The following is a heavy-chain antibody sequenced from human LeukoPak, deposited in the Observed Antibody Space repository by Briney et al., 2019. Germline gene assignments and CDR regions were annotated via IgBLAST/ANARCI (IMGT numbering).Heavy chain of an antibody. J-gene: IGHJ4*02. Sequence: SETLSLTCAVYGGSFSGYYWSWIRQPPGKGLEWIGEINHSGSTNYNPSLKSRVTISVDTSKNQFSPKLSSVTAADTAVYYCASYFVGNGGRGYWGQGALVTVSS. CDR2: INHSGST. CDR3: ASYFVGNGGRGY. V-gene: IGHV4-34*01. D-gene: IGHD3-10*02. CDR1: GGSFSGYY.